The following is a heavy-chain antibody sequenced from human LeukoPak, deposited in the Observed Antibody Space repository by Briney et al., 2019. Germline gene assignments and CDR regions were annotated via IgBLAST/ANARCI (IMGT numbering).Heavy chain of an antibody. CDR3: AKGGRYGSGSYYPDY. J-gene: IGHJ4*02. CDR2: IWYDGSNK. Sequence: GGSLRLSCAAPGFTFSSYGMHWVRQAPGKGLVWVAVIWYDGSNKYYADSVKGRFTISRDNSKNTLYLQMNSLRAEDTAVYYCAKGGRYGSGSYYPDYWGQGTLVTVSS. CDR1: GFTFSSYG. V-gene: IGHV3-33*06. D-gene: IGHD3-10*01.